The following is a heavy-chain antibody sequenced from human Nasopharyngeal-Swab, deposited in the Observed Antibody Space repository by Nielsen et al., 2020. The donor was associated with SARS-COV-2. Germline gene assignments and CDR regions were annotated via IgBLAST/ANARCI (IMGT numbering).Heavy chain of an antibody. D-gene: IGHD3-22*01. CDR2: ISYDGSNK. Sequence: WIRQPPGKGLEWVAVISYDGSNKYYADSVKGRFTISRDNSKNTLYLQMNSLRAEDTAVYYCARVYDSSGYYLGGGYYYGMDVWGQGTTVTVSS. J-gene: IGHJ6*02. CDR3: ARVYDSSGYYLGGGYYYGMDV. V-gene: IGHV3-30-3*01.